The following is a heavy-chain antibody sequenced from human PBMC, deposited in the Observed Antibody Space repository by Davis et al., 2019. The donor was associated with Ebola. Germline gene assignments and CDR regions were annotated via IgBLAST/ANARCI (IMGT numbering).Heavy chain of an antibody. CDR2: IYYSGST. D-gene: IGHD4-11*01. Sequence: TFSIYSMNWIRQPPGKGLEWIGSIYYSGSTYYNPSLKSRVTISVDTSKNQFSLKLSSVTAADTAVYYCARDGLQNGMDVWGQGTTVTVSS. V-gene: IGHV4-39*02. CDR1: TFSIYS. J-gene: IGHJ6*02. CDR3: ARDGLQNGMDV.